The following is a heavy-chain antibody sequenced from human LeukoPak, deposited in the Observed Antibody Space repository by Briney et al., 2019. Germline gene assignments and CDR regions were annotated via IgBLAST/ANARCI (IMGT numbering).Heavy chain of an antibody. CDR2: IYSDDSP. CDR1: GFTVSSNY. V-gene: IGHV3-66*01. Sequence: GGSLRLSCAASGFTVSSNYMSWVRQAPGEGLEWVSLIYSDDSPYYADSVKGRFTISRDSSKNTMYLQMESLRADDTAVYYCARGSHESAAALDYWGRGTLVSVSS. CDR3: ARGSHESAAALDY. J-gene: IGHJ4*02. D-gene: IGHD6-13*01.